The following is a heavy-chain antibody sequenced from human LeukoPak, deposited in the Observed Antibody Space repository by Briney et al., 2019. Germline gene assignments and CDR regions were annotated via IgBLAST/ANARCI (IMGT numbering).Heavy chain of an antibody. CDR1: GFTFSSYS. CDR2: ISSSSSYI. D-gene: IGHD3-10*01. Sequence: GGSLRLSCAASGFTFSSYSMNWVRQAPGKGLEWVSSISSSSSYIYYADSVKGRFTISRDNAKNSLYLQMNSLRAEDTAVYYCAREASGWFGVTYYYYMDVWGKGTTVTVSS. CDR3: AREASGWFGVTYYYYMDV. J-gene: IGHJ6*03. V-gene: IGHV3-21*01.